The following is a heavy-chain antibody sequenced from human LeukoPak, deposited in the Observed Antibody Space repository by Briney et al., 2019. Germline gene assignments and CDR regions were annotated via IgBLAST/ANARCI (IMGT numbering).Heavy chain of an antibody. CDR3: AREGPDAFDI. CDR2: TYYRSKWHN. J-gene: IGHJ3*02. Sequence: SQTLSLTCAISGDSVSTNSAAWNWVRQSPSRGLEWLGGTYYRSKWHNDYAVSVKSRISINPDTSKNQLSLQLNSVTPEDTAVYYCAREGPDAFDIRGQGTMVTVSS. V-gene: IGHV6-1*01. CDR1: GDSVSTNSAA.